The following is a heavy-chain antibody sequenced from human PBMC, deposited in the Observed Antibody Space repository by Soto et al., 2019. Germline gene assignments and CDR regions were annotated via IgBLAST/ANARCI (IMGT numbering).Heavy chain of an antibody. CDR3: ANPNSGYDPPKDY. CDR1: GFTFSSYG. D-gene: IGHD5-12*01. J-gene: IGHJ4*02. Sequence: GGSLRLSCAASGFTFSSYGMHWVRQAPGKGLEWVAVISYDGSNKYYADSVKGRFTISRDNSKNTLYLQMNSLRAEDTAVYYCANPNSGYDPPKDYWGQGTLVTVSS. V-gene: IGHV3-30*18. CDR2: ISYDGSNK.